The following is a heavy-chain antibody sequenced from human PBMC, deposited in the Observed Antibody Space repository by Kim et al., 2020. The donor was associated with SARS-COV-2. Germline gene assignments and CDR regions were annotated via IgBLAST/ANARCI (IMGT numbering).Heavy chain of an antibody. CDR2: ISASGST. D-gene: IGHD3-10*01. CDR3: ASGPYGFDYGMYV. Sequence: SETLSLTCTVSGGPISGSDWSWIRQPAGKGLELVGRISASGSTNYNPTLKTRLIMSVAMSKNEYSLNLNSVTAADTAVYYCASGPYGFDYGMYVCGQGTTVTVSS. J-gene: IGHJ6*02. V-gene: IGHV4-4*07. CDR1: GGPISGSD.